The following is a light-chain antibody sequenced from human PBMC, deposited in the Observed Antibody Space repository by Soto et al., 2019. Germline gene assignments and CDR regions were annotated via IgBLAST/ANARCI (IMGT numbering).Light chain of an antibody. J-gene: IGKJ1*01. CDR1: QSVGKS. CDR2: GAS. V-gene: IGKV3-15*01. Sequence: EIVLTQSPGTLSLSPGERATLSCRASQSVGKSLAWYQQKPGQAPRLLIYGASTRATGIPARFSGSGSGTEFTLTISGLQSEDSGVYFCHEYNTWPWTFGQGTKVDIK. CDR3: HEYNTWPWT.